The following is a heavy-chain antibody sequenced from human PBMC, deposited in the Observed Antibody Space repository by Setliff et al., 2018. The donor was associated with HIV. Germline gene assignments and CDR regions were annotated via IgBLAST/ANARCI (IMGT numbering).Heavy chain of an antibody. J-gene: IGHJ4*02. D-gene: IGHD6-19*01. Sequence: SETLSLTCSVSGVSTSSSTYYWGWIRQPPGKGLEWIGYIFYTGSTYYNPSLKSRVTISVDTSKNHFSLRLSHVTTADTAVYYCAGQGAVTGHSFDYWGQGALVTVSS. CDR2: IFYTGST. CDR3: AGQGAVTGHSFDY. CDR1: GVSTSSSTYY. V-gene: IGHV4-39*01.